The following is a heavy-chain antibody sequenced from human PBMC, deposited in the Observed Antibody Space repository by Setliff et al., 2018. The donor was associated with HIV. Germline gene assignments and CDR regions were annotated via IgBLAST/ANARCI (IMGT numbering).Heavy chain of an antibody. CDR1: GGSISRYY. J-gene: IGHJ6*03. D-gene: IGHD2-15*01. V-gene: IGHV4-4*07. Sequence: PSETLSLTCTVSGGSISRYYWSWIRQPAGKGLEWIGRIYPSGNINYNPSLKSRLTMSIDTSKKHFSLNLKSVTAADTAVYYCALTGHRLLRGYMDVWGKGTTVTVSS. CDR2: IYPSGNI. CDR3: ALTGHRLLRGYMDV.